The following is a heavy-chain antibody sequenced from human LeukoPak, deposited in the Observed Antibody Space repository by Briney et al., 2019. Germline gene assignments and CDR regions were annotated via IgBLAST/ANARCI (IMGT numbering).Heavy chain of an antibody. CDR2: ISAYNGHT. D-gene: IGHD3-9*01. CDR1: GYTFTSYG. CDR3: ARVAFSEGYDILSGNWFDP. J-gene: IGHJ5*02. Sequence: ASVKVSCKASGYTFTSYGISWVRQAPGQGLEWMGWISAYNGHTNYAQKLQGRVTMTTDTSTSTAYMELRSLRSDDTAVYYCARVAFSEGYDILSGNWFDPWGQGTLVTVSS. V-gene: IGHV1-18*01.